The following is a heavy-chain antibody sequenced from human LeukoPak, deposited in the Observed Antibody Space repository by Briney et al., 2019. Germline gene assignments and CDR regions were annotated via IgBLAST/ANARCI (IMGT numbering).Heavy chain of an antibody. CDR1: GYTFTPYF. Sequence: ASVMVSCKASGYTFTPYFIHWVRQAPGQGLEWMGIINPTGGSTTYAQKFQGRVAVTRDTSTSTVYMELSSLTSEDTAVYYCARDRVIVGGTATYNFDHWGQGTLVTVSS. V-gene: IGHV1-46*01. CDR3: ARDRVIVGGTATYNFDH. CDR2: INPTGGST. D-gene: IGHD1-14*01. J-gene: IGHJ4*02.